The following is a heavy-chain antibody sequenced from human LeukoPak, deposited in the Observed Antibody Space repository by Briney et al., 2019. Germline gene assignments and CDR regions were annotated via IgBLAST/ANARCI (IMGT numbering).Heavy chain of an antibody. Sequence: GASVKVSCKASGYTFTGYYMHWVRQAPGQGLEWMGWINPNSGGTNYAQKFQGRVTMTRDTSISTAYMELSRLRSDDTAVYYCAREGDCSSTSCYDYWGQGTLVTVSS. CDR2: INPNSGGT. J-gene: IGHJ4*02. D-gene: IGHD2-2*01. CDR1: GYTFTGYY. CDR3: AREGDCSSTSCYDY. V-gene: IGHV1-2*02.